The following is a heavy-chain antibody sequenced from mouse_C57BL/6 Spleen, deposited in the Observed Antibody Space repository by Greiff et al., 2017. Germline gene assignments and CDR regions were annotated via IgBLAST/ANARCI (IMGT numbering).Heavy chain of an antibody. CDR2: IDTSDSYT. J-gene: IGHJ2*01. CDR3: ARGHDYDFDY. V-gene: IGHV1-69*01. D-gene: IGHD2-4*01. CDR1: GYTFTSYW. Sequence: QVQLQQPGAELVMPGASVKLSCKASGYTFTSYWMHWVKQRPGQGLEWIGEIDTSDSYTNYNQKCKGKSTLTVDKSSSTAYMQLSSLTSEDSAVYYGARGHDYDFDYWGQGTTLTVSS.